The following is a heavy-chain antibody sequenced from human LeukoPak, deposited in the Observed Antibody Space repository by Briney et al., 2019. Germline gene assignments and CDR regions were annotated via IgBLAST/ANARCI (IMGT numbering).Heavy chain of an antibody. CDR3: AMYYSGSGSSRWFDP. CDR1: GFTFSNYA. V-gene: IGHV3-23*01. D-gene: IGHD3-10*01. Sequence: GGSLRLSCAASGFTFSNYAMSWVRQAPGKGLEWVSSISGSGGNTFYADSVQGRFTISRDNSKNTLYLQMNSLRAEDTAVYYCAMYYSGSGSSRWFDPWGQGTLVTVSS. CDR2: ISGSGGNT. J-gene: IGHJ5*02.